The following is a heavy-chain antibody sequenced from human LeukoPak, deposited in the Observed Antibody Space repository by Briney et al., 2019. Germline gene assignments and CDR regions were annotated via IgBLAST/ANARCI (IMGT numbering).Heavy chain of an antibody. CDR3: ARGGRDGYNFDY. J-gene: IGHJ4*02. CDR1: GFTFSSYA. D-gene: IGHD2-21*01. V-gene: IGHV3-21*01. CDR2: ISSSSSYI. Sequence: PGGSLRLSCAASGFTFSSYAMNWVRQAPGKGLEWVSSISSSSSYIYYADSVKGRFTISRDNAKNSLYLQMNSLRAEDTAVYYCARGGRDGYNFDYWGQGTLVTVSS.